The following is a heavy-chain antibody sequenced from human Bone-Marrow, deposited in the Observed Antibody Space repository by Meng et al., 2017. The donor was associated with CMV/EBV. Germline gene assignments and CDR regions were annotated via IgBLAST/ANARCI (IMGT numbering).Heavy chain of an antibody. V-gene: IGHV3-30*04. D-gene: IGHD3-9*01. Sequence: GESLKISCAASGFTFSSYAMHWVRQAPGKGLEWVAVISYDGSNKYYADSVKGRFTISRDNSKNTLYLQMNSLRAEDTAVYYCARERYFDWLANMHYYYYGMDVWGQGTTVTGSS. CDR2: ISYDGSNK. J-gene: IGHJ6*02. CDR1: GFTFSSYA. CDR3: ARERYFDWLANMHYYYYGMDV.